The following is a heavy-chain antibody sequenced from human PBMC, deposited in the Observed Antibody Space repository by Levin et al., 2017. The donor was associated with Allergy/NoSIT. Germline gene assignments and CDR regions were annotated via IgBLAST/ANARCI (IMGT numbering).Heavy chain of an antibody. D-gene: IGHD4-17*01. CDR1: GYTFTGDY. CDR3: AMSGGFGYGDYYDAFDI. V-gene: IGHV1-2*02. CDR2: INPNSGGT. Sequence: ASVKVSCKASGYTFTGDYMHWVRQAPGQGLEWMGWINPNSGGTNYAQKFQGRVTMTRDTSISTAYLELSRLRSDDTAVYYCAMSGGFGYGDYYDAFDIWGQGTMVTVSS. J-gene: IGHJ3*02.